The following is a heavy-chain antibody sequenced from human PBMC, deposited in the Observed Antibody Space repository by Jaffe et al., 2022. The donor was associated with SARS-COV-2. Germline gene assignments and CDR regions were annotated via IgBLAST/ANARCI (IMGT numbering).Heavy chain of an antibody. D-gene: IGHD3-10*01. Sequence: QVQLVQSGAEVKKPGASVKVSCRSTGYTFTSYYMHWVRQAPGQGLEWMGMIIPNGGSTTYAQKLQGRVTMTRDTSTSTVYMELSSLRSEDTAMYYCARSYYASGSYYENWFDPWGQGTLVTVSS. J-gene: IGHJ5*02. CDR2: IIPNGGST. V-gene: IGHV1-46*04. CDR3: ARSYYASGSYYENWFDP. CDR1: GYTFTSYY.